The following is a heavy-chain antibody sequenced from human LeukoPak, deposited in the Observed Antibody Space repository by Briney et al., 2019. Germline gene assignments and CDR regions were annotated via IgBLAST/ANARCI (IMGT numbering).Heavy chain of an antibody. CDR1: GYTFTGYY. Sequence: ASVKVSCKASGYTFTGYYMHWVRQAPGQGLEWMGWINPNSGGTNYAQKFQGRVTMTRDTSISIAYMELSRLRSDDTAVYYCARVDSFMDGFDYWGQGTLVTVSS. D-gene: IGHD5-18*01. V-gene: IGHV1-2*02. CDR3: ARVDSFMDGFDY. CDR2: INPNSGGT. J-gene: IGHJ4*02.